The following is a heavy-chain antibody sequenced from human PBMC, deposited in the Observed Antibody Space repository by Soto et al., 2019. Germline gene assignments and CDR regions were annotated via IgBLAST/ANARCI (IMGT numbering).Heavy chain of an antibody. J-gene: IGHJ5*02. V-gene: IGHV4-34*01. CDR1: GGSLSGYY. CDR2: INHSGST. D-gene: IGHD6-19*01. CDR3: ARGLGVSGWRMDGNWFDP. Sequence: QVQLQQWGAGLLKPSETLSLTCAVYGGSLSGYYWSWIRQPPGTGLEWIGEINHSGSTNYNASLKSRITISVDTSKNQFSLQLSSVTAADTAVYYCARGLGVSGWRMDGNWFDPWGQATLVTVSS.